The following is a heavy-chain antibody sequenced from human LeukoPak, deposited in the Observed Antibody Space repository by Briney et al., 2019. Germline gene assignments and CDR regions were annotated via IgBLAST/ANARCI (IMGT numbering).Heavy chain of an antibody. CDR2: IYHSGST. CDR1: GYSISSGYY. V-gene: IGHV4-38-2*02. D-gene: IGHD3-3*01. CDR3: ARSNYDFWSGSPAVQYFY. J-gene: IGHJ4*02. Sequence: SETLSLTCTVSGYSISSGYYWGWIRQPPGKGLEWIGSIYHSGSTYYNPSLKSRVTISVDTSKNQFSLKLSSVTAADTAVYYCARSNYDFWSGSPAVQYFYWGQGTLVTVSS.